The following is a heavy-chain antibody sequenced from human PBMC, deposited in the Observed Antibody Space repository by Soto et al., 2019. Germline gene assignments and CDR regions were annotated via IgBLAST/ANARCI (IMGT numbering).Heavy chain of an antibody. V-gene: IGHV4-59*01. Sequence: SETLSLTCTVSGGSISSFYWSWIRQPPGKGLEWIGYIYYSGSTNYNPSLKSRVTISLDTSKNQFSLKLSSVTAAETAVYYCARDASYYDILTGYTHSGDYYYYMDVWGKGTTVTVSS. J-gene: IGHJ6*03. CDR2: IYYSGST. CDR1: GGSISSFY. CDR3: ARDASYYDILTGYTHSGDYYYYMDV. D-gene: IGHD3-9*01.